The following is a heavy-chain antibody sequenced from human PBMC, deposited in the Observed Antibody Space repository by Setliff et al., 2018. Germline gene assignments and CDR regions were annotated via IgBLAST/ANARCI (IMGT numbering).Heavy chain of an antibody. CDR1: GYTFTSYD. CDR3: ARDPPYCGGDCYPDY. CDR2: ISAYNGNT. J-gene: IGHJ4*02. Sequence: ASVKVSCKASGYTFTSYDINWVRQATGQGLEWMGWISAYNGNTNYAQKLQGRVTMTTDTSTSTAYMELRSLRSDDTAVYYCARDPPYCGGDCYPDYWGQGTLVTVSS. D-gene: IGHD2-21*02. V-gene: IGHV1-18*01.